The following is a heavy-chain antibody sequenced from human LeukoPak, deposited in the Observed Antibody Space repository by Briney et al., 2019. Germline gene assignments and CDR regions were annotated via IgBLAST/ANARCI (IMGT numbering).Heavy chain of an antibody. Sequence: GGSLRLSCAASGXTFSSYGMHWVRQAPGKGLEWVAVIWYDGSNKYYADSVKGRFTISRDNSKNTLYLQMNSLRAEDTAVYYCTRERFLYGDYSRFALFDYWGQGILVTVSS. CDR1: GXTFSSYG. V-gene: IGHV3-33*01. D-gene: IGHD4-17*01. CDR3: TRERFLYGDYSRFALFDY. CDR2: IWYDGSNK. J-gene: IGHJ4*02.